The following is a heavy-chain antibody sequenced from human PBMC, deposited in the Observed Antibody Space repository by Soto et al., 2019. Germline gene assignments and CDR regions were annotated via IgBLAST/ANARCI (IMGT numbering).Heavy chain of an antibody. CDR1: GYSFTSYW. CDR3: ASFGGNPERQFDY. J-gene: IGHJ4*02. Sequence: RGESLKISCKGSGYSFTSYWIGWVRQMPGKGLEGMGIIYPGDSDTRYSPSFQGQVTISADKSISTAYLQWSSLKASDTAMYYCASFGGNPERQFDYWGQGTLVTVSS. V-gene: IGHV5-51*01. D-gene: IGHD2-15*01. CDR2: IYPGDSDT.